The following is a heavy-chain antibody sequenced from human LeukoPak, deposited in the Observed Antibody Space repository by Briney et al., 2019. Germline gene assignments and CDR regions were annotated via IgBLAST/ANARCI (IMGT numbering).Heavy chain of an antibody. D-gene: IGHD7-27*01. J-gene: IGHJ4*02. Sequence: SETLSLTCTVSGGSISSTTYYWGWIRQPPGKGLEWIGTIHYSGSTSYNPSLKSRVTISVDTSKNQFSLKLTSVTAADTAVYFCARGFRGDNFDYWGQGTLVTVSS. CDR1: GGSISSTTYY. CDR3: ARGFRGDNFDY. V-gene: IGHV4-39*07. CDR2: IHYSGST.